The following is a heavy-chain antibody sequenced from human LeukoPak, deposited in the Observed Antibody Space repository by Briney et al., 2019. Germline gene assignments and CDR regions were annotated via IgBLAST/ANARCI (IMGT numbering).Heavy chain of an antibody. J-gene: IGHJ4*02. CDR2: INTYTGNP. CDR1: GYTFTSYA. CDR3: AKARYDGEVMIAATDY. D-gene: IGHD2-15*01. Sequence: ASVKVSCKASGYTFTSYAMNWVRQAPGQGLEWMGWINTYTGNPTYAQGFTGRFVFSMDTSVTTAYLQISSLKDDDTAVYYCAKARYDGEVMIAATDYWGQGTLVTVSS. V-gene: IGHV7-4-1*02.